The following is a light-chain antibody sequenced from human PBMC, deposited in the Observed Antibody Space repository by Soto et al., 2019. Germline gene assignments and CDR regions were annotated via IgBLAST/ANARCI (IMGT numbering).Light chain of an antibody. J-gene: IGKJ3*01. CDR2: TVS. Sequence: IQMTQSPSSVSASVGDTVTLSCQTSHGVSSRLAWYQQKQRKAPTILIYTVSNLQSGVPSRICGSGSGTDFGRTITILRPEESATYCWQQGKTFPFTFGPGTKVDVK. CDR1: HGVSSR. V-gene: IGKV1-12*01. CDR3: QQGKTFPFT.